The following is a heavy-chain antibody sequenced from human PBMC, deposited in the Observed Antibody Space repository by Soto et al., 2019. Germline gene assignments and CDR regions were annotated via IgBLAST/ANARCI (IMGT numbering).Heavy chain of an antibody. J-gene: IGHJ6*03. CDR3: ARIKAGDYSNPRGYYYYYYYMDV. D-gene: IGHD4-4*01. V-gene: IGHV3-48*01. CDR2: ISSSSSTI. CDR1: GFTFSSYS. Sequence: GGSLRLSCAASGFTFSSYSMNWVRQAPGKGLEWVSYISSSSSTIYYADSVKGRFTISRDNAKNSLYLQMNSLRAEDTAVYYCARIKAGDYSNPRGYYYYYYYMDVWGKGTTVTVSS.